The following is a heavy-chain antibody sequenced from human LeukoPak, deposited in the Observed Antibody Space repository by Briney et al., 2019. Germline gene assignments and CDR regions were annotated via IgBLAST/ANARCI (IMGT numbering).Heavy chain of an antibody. V-gene: IGHV4-39*01. CDR2: IYYSGST. D-gene: IGHD1-20*01. CDR1: GGSISSSSYY. Sequence: PSETLSLTCTVSGGSISSSSYYWGWIRQPPGKGLEGIGSIYYSGSTYYNPSLKSRVTISVDTSKNHFSLKLSSVTAADTAVYYCARHPLTGTERYYYYYYMDVWGKGTTVTVSS. CDR3: ARHPLTGTERYYYYYYMDV. J-gene: IGHJ6*03.